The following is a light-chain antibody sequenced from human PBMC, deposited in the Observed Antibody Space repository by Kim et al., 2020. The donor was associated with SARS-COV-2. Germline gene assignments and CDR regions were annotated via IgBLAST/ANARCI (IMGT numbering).Light chain of an antibody. CDR1: QRVGTW. CDR3: QQYNSYWT. J-gene: IGKJ1*01. CDR2: DVS. V-gene: IGKV1-5*01. Sequence: GDRVTITCRASQRVGTWLAWYQQKPGKAPNLLIYDVSNLQSGVPSRFSGSGSGTEFTLTSSSLQPDDFATYYCQQYNSYWTFGQGTKVDIK.